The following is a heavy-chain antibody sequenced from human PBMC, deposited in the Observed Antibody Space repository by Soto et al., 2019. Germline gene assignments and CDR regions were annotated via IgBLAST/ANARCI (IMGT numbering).Heavy chain of an antibody. D-gene: IGHD5-12*01. CDR3: ARDRDGYNYAFDI. J-gene: IGHJ3*02. CDR1: DYSISSGYY. CDR2: IYHSGST. Sequence: LSLTCGVSDYSISSGYYWAWIRQPPGKGLEWLGSIYHSGSTYQNPSLSSRVTISVDTSRNKFSLSLSSVTAADTAVYYCARDRDGYNYAFDIWGQGTVVTVSS. V-gene: IGHV4-38-2*02.